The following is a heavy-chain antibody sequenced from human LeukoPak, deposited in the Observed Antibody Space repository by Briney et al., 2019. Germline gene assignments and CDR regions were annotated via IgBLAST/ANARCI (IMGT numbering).Heavy chain of an antibody. CDR3: ARGPYCSGGSCHFDY. J-gene: IGHJ4*02. V-gene: IGHV4-34*01. CDR1: GGSFSGYY. Sequence: PSETLSLTCAVYGGSFSGYYWSWIRQPPGKGLEWIGEINHSGSTNYNPSLKSRVTISVDTSKNQFSLKLSSVTAADTAVYYCARGPYCSGGSCHFDYWGRGTLVTVSS. CDR2: INHSGST. D-gene: IGHD2-15*01.